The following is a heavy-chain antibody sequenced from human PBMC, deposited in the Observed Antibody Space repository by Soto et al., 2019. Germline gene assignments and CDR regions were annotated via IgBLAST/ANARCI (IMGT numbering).Heavy chain of an antibody. V-gene: IGHV1-18*01. J-gene: IGHJ5*02. D-gene: IGHD4-4*01. CDR3: ATGDYSNPNWFDT. CDR1: CYTFTSYG. CDR2: IIAYNGDT. Sequence: ASVKVCCKASCYTFTSYGIRLLRHSPGQWLEWMGWIIAYNGDTNYAQKFQGRVTMTTDTSTSTAYMELRSLRSDDTAVYYCATGDYSNPNWFDTWGQGTLVTVSS.